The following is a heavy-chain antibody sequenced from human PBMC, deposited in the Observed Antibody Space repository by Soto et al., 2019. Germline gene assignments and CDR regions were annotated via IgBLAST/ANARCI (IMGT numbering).Heavy chain of an antibody. CDR2: INHSGST. CDR3: ALRPYYYDSSGYYWTIDY. V-gene: IGHV4-34*01. D-gene: IGHD3-22*01. Sequence: QVQLQQWGAGLLKPSETLSLTCAVYGGSFSGYYWSWIRQPPGKGLEWIGEINHSGSTNYNPSLKSRVTISVDTSTNQFSLKLSSVTAADTAVYYCALRPYYYDSSGYYWTIDYWGQGTLVTVSS. J-gene: IGHJ4*02. CDR1: GGSFSGYY.